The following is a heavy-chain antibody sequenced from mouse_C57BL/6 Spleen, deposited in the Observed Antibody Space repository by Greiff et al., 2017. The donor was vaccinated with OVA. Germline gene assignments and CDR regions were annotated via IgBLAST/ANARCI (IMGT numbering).Heavy chain of an antibody. CDR3: AREQLRLPLDY. CDR2: IYPGDGDT. D-gene: IGHD3-2*02. J-gene: IGHJ2*01. CDR1: GYAFSSSW. Sequence: QVQLQQSGPELVKPGASVKISCKASGYAFSSSWMNWVKQRPGKGLEWIGRIYPGDGDTNYNGKFKGKATLTAAKSSSTAYMQLSSLTSEDSAVYFCAREQLRLPLDYWGQGTTLTVSS. V-gene: IGHV1-82*01.